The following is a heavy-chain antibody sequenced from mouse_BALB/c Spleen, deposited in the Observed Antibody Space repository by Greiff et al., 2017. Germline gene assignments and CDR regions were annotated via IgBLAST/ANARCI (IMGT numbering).Heavy chain of an antibody. CDR3: ARRADLDY. V-gene: IGHV1-54*03. J-gene: IGHJ2*01. Sequence: VKLMESGAELVRPGTSVKVSCKASGYAFTNYLIEWVKQRPGQGLEWIGVINPGSGGTNYNEKFKGKATLTADKSSSTAYMQLSSLTSDDSAVYFCARRADLDYWGQGTTLTVSS. CDR1: GYAFTNYL. D-gene: IGHD3-3*01. CDR2: INPGSGGT.